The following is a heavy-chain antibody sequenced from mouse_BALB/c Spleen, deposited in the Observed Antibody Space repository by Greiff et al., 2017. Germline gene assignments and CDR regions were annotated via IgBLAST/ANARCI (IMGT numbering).Heavy chain of an antibody. V-gene: IGHV1S56*01. CDR2: IYPGNVNT. J-gene: IGHJ1*01. CDR3: ARSYDGYYDWYFDV. D-gene: IGHD2-3*01. CDR1: GYTFTSYY. Sequence: VQLQQSGPELVKPGASVRISCKASGYTFTSYYIHWVKQRPGQGLEWIGWIYPGNVNTKYNEKFKGKATLTADKSSSTAYMQPSSLTSEDSAVYFCARSYDGYYDWYFDVWGAGTTVTVSS.